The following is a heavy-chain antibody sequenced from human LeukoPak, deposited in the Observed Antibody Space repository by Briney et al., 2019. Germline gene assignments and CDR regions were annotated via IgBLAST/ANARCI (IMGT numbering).Heavy chain of an antibody. Sequence: ASVKVSCKASGYTFTSYYMHWVRQAPGQGLEWMGIINPSGGSTSYAQKFQGRVTMTRDTSTSTVYMELRSLRSDDTAVYYCARTEYGGPERSYYYYYMDVWGKGTTVTVSS. D-gene: IGHD4/OR15-4a*01. CDR3: ARTEYGGPERSYYYYYMDV. CDR1: GYTFTSYY. CDR2: INPSGGST. V-gene: IGHV1-46*01. J-gene: IGHJ6*03.